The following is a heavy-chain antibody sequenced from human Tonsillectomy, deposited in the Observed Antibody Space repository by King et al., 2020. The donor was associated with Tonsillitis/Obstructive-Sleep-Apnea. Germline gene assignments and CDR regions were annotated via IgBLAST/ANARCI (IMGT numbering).Heavy chain of an antibody. D-gene: IGHD4-11*01. Sequence: VQLQESGPGLVKPSGTLSLTCAVSGDSISSSNWWSLGRQPPGKGLEWIGDIYHNGGTTYNPSLKSRVTISIDKSKNHFSLKLRSVTAADTAVYYCARDARMTTVTTNWFDLWGQGTLVTVSS. J-gene: IGHJ5*02. CDR2: IYHNGGT. V-gene: IGHV4-4*02. CDR3: ARDARMTTVTTNWFDL. CDR1: GDSISSSNW.